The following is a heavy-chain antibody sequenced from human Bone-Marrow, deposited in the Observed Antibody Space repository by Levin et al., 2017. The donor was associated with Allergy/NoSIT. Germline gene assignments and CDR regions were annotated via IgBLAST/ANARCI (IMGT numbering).Heavy chain of an antibody. V-gene: IGHV4-59*01. Sequence: SQTLSLTCTVSGGSISSYYWSWIRQPPGKGLEWIGYIYYSGSTNYNPSLKSRVTISVDTSKNQFSLKLSSVTAADTAVYYCARASHSGDYGIDYWGQGTLVTVSS. CDR3: ARASHSGDYGIDY. CDR2: IYYSGST. D-gene: IGHD4-17*01. J-gene: IGHJ4*02. CDR1: GGSISSYY.